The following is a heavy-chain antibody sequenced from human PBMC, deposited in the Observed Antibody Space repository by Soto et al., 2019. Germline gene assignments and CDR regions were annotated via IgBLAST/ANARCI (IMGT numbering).Heavy chain of an antibody. CDR1: GFTVSSNY. V-gene: IGHV3-53*05. CDR3: ARDLVLVPAAMDPYYYGMDV. Sequence: GGSLRLSCAASGFTVSSNYTSWVRQAPGKGLEWVSVIYSGGSTYYTDSVKGRFTISRDNSKNTLYLQMNSLRAEDTAVYYCARDLVLVPAAMDPYYYGMDVWGQGTTVTVSS. CDR2: IYSGGST. J-gene: IGHJ6*02. D-gene: IGHD2-2*01.